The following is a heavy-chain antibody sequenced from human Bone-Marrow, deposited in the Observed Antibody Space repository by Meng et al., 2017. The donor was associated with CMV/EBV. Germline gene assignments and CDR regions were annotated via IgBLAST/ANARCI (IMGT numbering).Heavy chain of an antibody. V-gene: IGHV4-34*01. CDR2: INHSGST. D-gene: IGHD4-17*01. Sequence: QVQLQQWGAGLLKPTETLSLTCAVYGGSFSGYYWSWIRQPPGKGLEWIGEINHSGSTNYNPSLKSRVTISVDTSKNQFSLKLSSVTAADTAVYYCARSTVRNKFDHWGQGTLVTVSS. CDR3: ARSTVRNKFDH. CDR1: GGSFSGYY. J-gene: IGHJ4*02.